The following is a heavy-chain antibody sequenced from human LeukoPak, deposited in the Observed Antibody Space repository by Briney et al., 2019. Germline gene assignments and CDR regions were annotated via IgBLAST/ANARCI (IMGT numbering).Heavy chain of an antibody. CDR3: ARAYNWGFLNWFDP. D-gene: IGHD1-20*01. V-gene: IGHV1-2*02. Sequence: EASVKVSCKASGYTFTGYYMHWVRQVPGQGLEWMGWINPNSGDTNYAQKFQGRVTITRDASISTAYMNLSRLRSDDTAVYYCARAYNWGFLNWFDPWGQGTLVTVSS. CDR2: INPNSGDT. J-gene: IGHJ5*02. CDR1: GYTFTGYY.